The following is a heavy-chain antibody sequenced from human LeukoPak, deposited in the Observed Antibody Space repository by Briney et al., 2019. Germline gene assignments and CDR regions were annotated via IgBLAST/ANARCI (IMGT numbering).Heavy chain of an antibody. J-gene: IGHJ5*02. Sequence: ASVKVSCKASGYTFTSYDINWVRQATGQGLEWMGWMNPNSGGTNYAQKFQGRVTMTRDTSISTAYMELSRLRSDDTAVYYCARPHTVLYNWFDPWGQGTLVTVSS. CDR2: MNPNSGGT. D-gene: IGHD4-11*01. CDR1: GYTFTSYD. V-gene: IGHV1-2*02. CDR3: ARPHTVLYNWFDP.